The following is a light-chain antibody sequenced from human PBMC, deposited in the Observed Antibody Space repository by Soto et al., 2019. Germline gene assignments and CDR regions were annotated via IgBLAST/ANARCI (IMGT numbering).Light chain of an antibody. CDR3: EQFNAYPLP. CDR2: GAS. V-gene: IGKV1-9*01. CDR1: QGISDY. J-gene: IGKJ4*01. Sequence: DIQLTQSPSFLSASVGDRVTISCRASQGISDYLAWYQQKPGKAPKLLIYGASTLQSGVPSRFSGSASGTEFSLTISRQQPEEFPSHCCEQFNAYPLPFGGGTKLEIK.